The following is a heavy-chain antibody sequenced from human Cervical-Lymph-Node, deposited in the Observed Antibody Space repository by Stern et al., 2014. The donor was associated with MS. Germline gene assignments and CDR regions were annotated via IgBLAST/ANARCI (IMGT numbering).Heavy chain of an antibody. CDR1: GFTFSSYG. J-gene: IGHJ4*02. CDR3: ARDGPDSSGYYWFWDY. CDR2: IWYDGSNK. V-gene: IGHV3-33*01. D-gene: IGHD3-22*01. Sequence: VHLVESGGGVVPPGRSLRLSCAASGFTFSSYGMHWVRQAPGKGLEWVAVIWYDGSNKYYADSVKGRFTISRDNSKNTLYLQMNSLRAEDTAVYYCARDGPDSSGYYWFWDYWGQGTLVTVSS.